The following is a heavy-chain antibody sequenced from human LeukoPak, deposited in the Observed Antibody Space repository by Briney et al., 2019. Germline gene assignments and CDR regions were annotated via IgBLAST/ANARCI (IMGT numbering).Heavy chain of an antibody. D-gene: IGHD4-23*01. CDR2: IYYNGST. Sequence: SETLSLTCTVSGGSISSGDYYWSWIRQPPGKGLEWIGYIYYNGSTYYNPSLKSRVTISVDTSKNQFSLKLSSVTAADTAVYYCASSYDYGGNYSGTGFDYWGQGTLVTVSS. CDR3: ASSYDYGGNYSGTGFDY. CDR1: GGSISSGDYY. J-gene: IGHJ4*02. V-gene: IGHV4-30-4*01.